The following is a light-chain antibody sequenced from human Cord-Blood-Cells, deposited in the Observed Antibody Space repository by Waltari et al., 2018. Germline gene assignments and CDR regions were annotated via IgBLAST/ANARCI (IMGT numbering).Light chain of an antibody. CDR3: SSYTSSSTLV. CDR1: SSDVGGANY. CDR2: DVT. Sequence: HSARTRTPSATRSPGHSLTCSCTGPSSDVGGANYLCWYQQHPGKATKLMIYDVTNRPSGVSNRFSGSKAGNTASRTISGLQAEDEADYYCSSYTSSSTLVFGGGTKLTVL. V-gene: IGLV2-14*01. J-gene: IGLJ2*01.